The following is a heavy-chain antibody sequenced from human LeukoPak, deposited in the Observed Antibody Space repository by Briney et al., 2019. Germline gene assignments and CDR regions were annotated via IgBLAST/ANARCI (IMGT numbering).Heavy chain of an antibody. V-gene: IGHV3-23*01. J-gene: IGHJ4*02. D-gene: IGHD1-26*01. CDR3: ARDSIVGAAFDY. Sequence: GGSLRLSCAASGFSFISHAMSWVRQAPGKGLEWVSSISGNGGRTYYADSVKGRFTISRDNSKNTLYLQMDSLRAEDTAVYYCARDSIVGAAFDYWGQGTLVTVSS. CDR2: ISGNGGRT. CDR1: GFSFISHA.